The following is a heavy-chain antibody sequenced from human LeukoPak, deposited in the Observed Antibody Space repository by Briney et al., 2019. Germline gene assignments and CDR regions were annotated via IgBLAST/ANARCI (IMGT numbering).Heavy chain of an antibody. CDR2: IHYTGGT. D-gene: IGHD3-9*01. V-gene: IGHV4-34*01. J-gene: IGHJ4*02. Sequence: PLETPSLTCAVYGGSISGYYWSWIRQPPGKGLEWVGEIHYTGGTSYNPSLKSRATISIDTSRNQLSLKLSSVTAADTAVYYCARGNILSGYCFDFWGQGALVTVSS. CDR3: ARGNILSGYCFDF. CDR1: GGSISGYY.